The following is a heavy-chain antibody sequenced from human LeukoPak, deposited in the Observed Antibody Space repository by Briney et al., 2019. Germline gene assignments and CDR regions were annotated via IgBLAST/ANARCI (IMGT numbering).Heavy chain of an antibody. D-gene: IGHD2-21*02. CDR3: ARRRRAGGDGY. V-gene: IGHV3-7*01. J-gene: IGHJ4*02. CDR2: IKQDGSEK. Sequence: GGSLRLSCAASGFTFSSYAMSWVRKAPGTGLERVANIKQDGSEKYYVDSVKGRFTISRDNATNSLYLQMNSLRAAAEAGYYCARRRRAGGDGYWGQGTLGTVSS. CDR1: GFTFSSYA.